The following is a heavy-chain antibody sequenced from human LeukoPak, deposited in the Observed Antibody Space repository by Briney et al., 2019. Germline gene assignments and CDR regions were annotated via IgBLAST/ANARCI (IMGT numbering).Heavy chain of an antibody. CDR3: ARDDYDILTGYYIAVGY. J-gene: IGHJ4*02. CDR1: GGSISSSSYY. D-gene: IGHD3-9*01. Sequence: SETLSLTCTVSGGSISSSSYYWGWIRQPPGEGLEWIGSIYYSGSTYYNPSLKSRVTISVDPSKNQFSLKLSSVTAADTAVYYCARDDYDILTGYYIAVGYWGQGTLVTVSS. V-gene: IGHV4-39*07. CDR2: IYYSGST.